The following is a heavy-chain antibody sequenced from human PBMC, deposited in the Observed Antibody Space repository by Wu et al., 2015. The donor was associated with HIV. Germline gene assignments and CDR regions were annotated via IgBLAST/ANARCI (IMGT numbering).Heavy chain of an antibody. CDR2: MNPYSGNT. CDR3: ARVKGVMYSSDYYFAY. V-gene: IGHV1-8*01. D-gene: IGHD3-22*01. Sequence: QVQLVQSGAEVKKPGASVKVSCKASGYTFTSYDINWLRQASGQGLEWIGWMNPYSGNTGYARNFRGRVTMTRNSSIGTAYMELSSLTSEDTAVYFCARVKGVMYSSDYYFAYWGQGTPVTVSS. J-gene: IGHJ4*02. CDR1: GYTFTSYD.